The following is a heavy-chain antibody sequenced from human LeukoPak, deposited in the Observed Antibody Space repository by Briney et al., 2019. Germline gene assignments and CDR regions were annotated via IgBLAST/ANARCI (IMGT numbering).Heavy chain of an antibody. CDR2: INWNGGST. D-gene: IGHD2-2*02. CDR3: ARGGYCSSTSCYTYYYYGMDV. V-gene: IGHV3-20*01. CDR1: GFTFDDYG. Sequence: PGGSLRLSCAASGFTFDDYGMSWVRQAPGKGLEWVSGINWNGGSTGYAGSVKGRFTISRDNAKNSLYLQMNSLRAEDTALYHCARGGYCSSTSCYTYYYYGMDVWGQGTRSPSP. J-gene: IGHJ6*02.